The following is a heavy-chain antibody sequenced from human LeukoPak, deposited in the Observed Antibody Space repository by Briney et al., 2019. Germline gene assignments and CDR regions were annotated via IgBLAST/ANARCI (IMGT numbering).Heavy chain of an antibody. V-gene: IGHV3-30-3*01. Sequence: GRSLRLSCAASGFTFSSYAMHWVRQAPGKGLEWVAVISYDGSNKYYADSVKGRFTMSRDNSKNTLYLQMNSLRAEDTAVYYCARPPFSSDGDAFDIWGQGTMVTVSS. D-gene: IGHD5-24*01. J-gene: IGHJ3*02. CDR2: ISYDGSNK. CDR1: GFTFSSYA. CDR3: ARPPFSSDGDAFDI.